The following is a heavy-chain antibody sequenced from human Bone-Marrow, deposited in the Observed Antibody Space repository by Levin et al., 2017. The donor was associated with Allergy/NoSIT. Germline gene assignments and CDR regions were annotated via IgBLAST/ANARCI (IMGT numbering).Heavy chain of an antibody. V-gene: IGHV3-43*01. J-gene: IGHJ4*02. CDR3: AKYTSADVLTGYFEN. CDR1: GFTFDDYT. CDR2: ISWDGGVT. Sequence: GGSLRLSCAASGFTFDDYTMHWVRQPPGKSLEWVSLISWDGGVTYYADAVKGRFTISRDNNKNSLYLQMNSLGPEDTALYYCAKYTSADVLTGYFENWGQGTLVTVSS. D-gene: IGHD3-9*01.